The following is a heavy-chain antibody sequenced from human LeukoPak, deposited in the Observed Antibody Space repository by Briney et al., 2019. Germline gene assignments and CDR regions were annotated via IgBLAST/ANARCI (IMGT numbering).Heavy chain of an antibody. CDR1: GFTFSGYA. CDR3: ATASPGHPPYYCSMDV. V-gene: IGHV3-23*01. Sequence: PGGSLRLSCSPSGFTFSGYAMTWGGRAPGKGLEWCSAIGGTGTGTFYAASVKARFTISRDNSKKTLYLQMNSLRAEDTAVYYCATASPGHPPYYCSMDVWGQGTTVTVSS. D-gene: IGHD3-10*01. CDR2: IGGTGTGT. J-gene: IGHJ6*02.